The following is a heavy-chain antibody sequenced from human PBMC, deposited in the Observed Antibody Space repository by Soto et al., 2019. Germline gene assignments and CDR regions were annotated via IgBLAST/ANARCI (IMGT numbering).Heavy chain of an antibody. V-gene: IGHV3-30-3*01. J-gene: IGHJ6*02. Sequence: QVQLVESGGGVVQPGRSLRLSCAASGFTFSSYAMHWVRQAPGKGLEWVAVISYDGSNKHYADSVKGRFTISRDNSKNTLYLQMNSLRAEDTAVHYCARDQESGYYFKYYGLDVWGQGTTVTVSS. CDR2: ISYDGSNK. D-gene: IGHD3-3*01. CDR3: ARDQESGYYFKYYGLDV. CDR1: GFTFSSYA.